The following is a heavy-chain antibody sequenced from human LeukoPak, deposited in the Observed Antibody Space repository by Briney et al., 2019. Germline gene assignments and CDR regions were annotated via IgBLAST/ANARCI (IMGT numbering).Heavy chain of an antibody. Sequence: GGSLRLSCAASGFTFSSYEMNWVRQAPGKGLEWVSHISGSGSSIYYADSVKGRFTISRDNAKNSLYLQMNSLRAEDTAVDYCARSAVTAVWGQGTLVTVSS. D-gene: IGHD4-17*01. CDR1: GFTFSSYE. CDR3: ARSAVTAV. CDR2: ISGSGSSI. J-gene: IGHJ4*02. V-gene: IGHV3-48*03.